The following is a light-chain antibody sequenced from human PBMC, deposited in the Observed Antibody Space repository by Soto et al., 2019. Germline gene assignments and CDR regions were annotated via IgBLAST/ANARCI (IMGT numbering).Light chain of an antibody. V-gene: IGKV3D-20*02. CDR1: QSVSSSY. CDR3: QQSSSWPPLT. Sequence: VLTQSPGTLSLSPGESATLSCRDSQSVSSSYLAWYQQKPGQAPRLLIYGAYSRATGIPDRFSGSGSGTDFTLTISSLEPEDFAVYYCQQSSSWPPLTCGGGTKVDIK. CDR2: GAY. J-gene: IGKJ4*01.